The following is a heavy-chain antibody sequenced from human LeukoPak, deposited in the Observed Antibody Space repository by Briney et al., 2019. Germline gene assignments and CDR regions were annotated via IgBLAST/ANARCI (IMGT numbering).Heavy chain of an antibody. V-gene: IGHV5-51*01. J-gene: IGHJ4*02. D-gene: IGHD3-22*01. Sequence: LGESLKISCKGSGYSFTSYWIGWVRQMPGKGLEWMGIIYPGDSDTSYSPSFQGQVTISADKSISTASLQWGSLKASDTAMYYCARLYYYDSSGYYSPFDYWGQGTLVTVSS. CDR3: ARLYYYDSSGYYSPFDY. CDR1: GYSFTSYW. CDR2: IYPGDSDT.